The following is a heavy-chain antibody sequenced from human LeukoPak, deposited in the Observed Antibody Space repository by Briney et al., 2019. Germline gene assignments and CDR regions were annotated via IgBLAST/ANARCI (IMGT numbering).Heavy chain of an antibody. CDR1: GFSFSNYG. V-gene: IGHV3-30*18. CDR2: ISYDGNNK. J-gene: IGHJ3*02. Sequence: GGSLRLSCAASGFSFSNYGIHWVRQAPGKGLECVVVISYDGNNKYYADSVKGRFTISRDNSKNTLYLQMNSLRAEDTAVYYCAKDRGGAYYESSVDIWGQGTMVTVSS. CDR3: AKDRGGAYYESSVDI. D-gene: IGHD3-22*01.